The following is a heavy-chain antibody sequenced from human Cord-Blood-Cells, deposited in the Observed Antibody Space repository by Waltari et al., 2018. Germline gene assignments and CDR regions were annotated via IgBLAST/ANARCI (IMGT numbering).Heavy chain of an antibody. J-gene: IGHJ5*02. D-gene: IGHD3-10*01. CDR3: ARGITMVRGVTASNWFDP. V-gene: IGHV4-34*01. CDR2: INHSGST. Sequence: QVQLQQWGAGLLKPSETLSLTCAVDGGSFSGYYWRWIRQPPGKGLEWIGEINHSGSTNYNPSLKSRVTISVDTSKNQFSLKLSSVTAADTAVYYCARGITMVRGVTASNWFDPWGQGTLVTVSS. CDR1: GGSFSGYY.